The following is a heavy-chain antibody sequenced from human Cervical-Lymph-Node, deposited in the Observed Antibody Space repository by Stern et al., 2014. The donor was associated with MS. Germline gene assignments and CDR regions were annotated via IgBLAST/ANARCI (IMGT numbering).Heavy chain of an antibody. CDR1: GFTFSSYG. D-gene: IGHD3-3*01. CDR2: ISYDGSNK. J-gene: IGHJ4*02. Sequence: VQLVESGGGVVQPGRSLRLSCAASGFTFSSYGMHWVRQAPGKGLEWVAVISYDGSNKYYADSVKGRFTISRDNSKNTLYLQMNSLRAEDTAVYYCAKEGTDYDFWSGYSNWGQGTLVTVSS. V-gene: IGHV3-30*18. CDR3: AKEGTDYDFWSGYSN.